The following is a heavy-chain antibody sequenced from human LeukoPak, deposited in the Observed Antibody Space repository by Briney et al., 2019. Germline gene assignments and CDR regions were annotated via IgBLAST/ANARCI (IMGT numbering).Heavy chain of an antibody. D-gene: IGHD2-15*01. J-gene: IGHJ5*02. CDR2: INQDGREK. V-gene: IGHV3-7*01. CDR1: GFTFTGFW. Sequence: GGSLRLSCAVSGFTFTGFWMSWVRQAPGKGLEWVAYINQDGREKHYVDSVKGRFIISRDNAKNSMFLQLNSLRVEDTAVYYCARDGLPVALKSWGQGTLVTVSS. CDR3: ARDGLPVALKS.